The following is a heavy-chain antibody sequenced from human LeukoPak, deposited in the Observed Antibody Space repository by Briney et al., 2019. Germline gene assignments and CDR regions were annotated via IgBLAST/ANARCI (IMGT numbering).Heavy chain of an antibody. CDR1: GGSFSGYY. Sequence: PSETLSLTCAVYGGSFSGYYWGWIRQPPGKGLEWIGSIYYSGSTYYNPSLKSRVTISVDTSKNQFSLKLSSVTAADTAVYYCAREEAVAANPDAFDIWGQGTMVTVSS. CDR2: IYYSGST. V-gene: IGHV4-34*01. J-gene: IGHJ3*02. D-gene: IGHD6-19*01. CDR3: AREEAVAANPDAFDI.